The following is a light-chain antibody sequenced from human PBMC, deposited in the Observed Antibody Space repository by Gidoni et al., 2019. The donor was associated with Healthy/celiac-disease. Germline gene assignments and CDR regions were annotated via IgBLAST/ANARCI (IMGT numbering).Light chain of an antibody. CDR1: SSNIGSNY. Sequence: QSVLTHPPSASGTPGQRVTISCSGSSSNIGSNYVYWYQQLPGTAPKLLIYSNNQRPSGVPDRGSGSKSGTSASLAISGLRSEDEADYYCAAWDDSLSGWVFGGGTKLTVL. CDR3: AAWDDSLSGWV. V-gene: IGLV1-47*02. J-gene: IGLJ3*02. CDR2: SNN.